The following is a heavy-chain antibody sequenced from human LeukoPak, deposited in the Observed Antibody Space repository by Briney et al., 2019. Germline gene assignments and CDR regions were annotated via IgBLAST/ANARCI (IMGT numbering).Heavy chain of an antibody. CDR1: GDSIMSSGSY. Sequence: KTSETLSLTCSVSGDSIMSSGSYWGWIRQPPGKALEWIGSVSSSGGTHYSPSLKNRLSTSMDTSQNQFSLRLSSVTVADTAVYYCASSLRARTYYYYYGMDVWGQGTTVTVSS. V-gene: IGHV4-39*07. D-gene: IGHD3-16*02. CDR3: ASSLRARTYYYYYGMDV. J-gene: IGHJ6*02. CDR2: VSSSGGT.